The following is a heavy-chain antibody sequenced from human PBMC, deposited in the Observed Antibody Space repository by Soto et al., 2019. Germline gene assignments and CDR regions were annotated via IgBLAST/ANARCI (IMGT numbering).Heavy chain of an antibody. J-gene: IGHJ6*03. CDR3: ARGSHLKNHRWDYYYMDV. Sequence: ASVKVSCKASGYTFTGYYMHWVRQAPGQGLEWMGWINPNSGGTNYAQEFQGWVTMTRDTSISTAYMELSRLRSDDTAVYYCARGSHLKNHRWDYYYMDVWGKGTTVTVSS. CDR1: GYTFTGYY. CDR2: INPNSGGT. V-gene: IGHV1-2*04.